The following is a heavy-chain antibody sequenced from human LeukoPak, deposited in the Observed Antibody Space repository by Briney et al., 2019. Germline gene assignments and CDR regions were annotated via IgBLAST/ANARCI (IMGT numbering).Heavy chain of an antibody. D-gene: IGHD6-19*01. CDR1: GYTFTHHG. Sequence: ASVKVSCKASGYTFTHHGIAWIRQAPGQGLEWLGWISCYNGDTIYAQRFQGRVTLTTEKSTSTVYMELRSLTSDVTAVYYCARDPSNTSGWYQYFDAWGRGTLVSVSS. CDR3: ARDPSNTSGWYQYFDA. V-gene: IGHV1-18*01. J-gene: IGHJ2*01. CDR2: ISCYNGDT.